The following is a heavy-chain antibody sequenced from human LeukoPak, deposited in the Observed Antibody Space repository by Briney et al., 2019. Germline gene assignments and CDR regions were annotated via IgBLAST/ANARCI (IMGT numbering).Heavy chain of an antibody. D-gene: IGHD3-22*01. CDR3: AKCFSSGFYSPFDY. Sequence: SQTLSLTCTVSGGSIRSDDYYWSWIRQPPGKGLEWIGYIHYSGSTYYNPSLKSRVTISVDMSKNQFSLKLSSVTAADTAVYYCAKCFSSGFYSPFDYWGQGTLVTAS. CDR1: GGSIRSDDYY. CDR2: IHYSGST. J-gene: IGHJ4*02. V-gene: IGHV4-30-4*08.